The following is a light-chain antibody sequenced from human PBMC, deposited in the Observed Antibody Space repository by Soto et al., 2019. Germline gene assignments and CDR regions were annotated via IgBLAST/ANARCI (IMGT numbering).Light chain of an antibody. V-gene: IGKV3-20*01. CDR2: GAS. CDR1: QSVSNY. Sequence: EIVLTQSPGTLSLSPGERATLSCRASQSVSNYLVWYRQRPGQAPRLLIHGASIRATGIPDRLSGSGSGTDFTLTISRLKPEDFAVYYCQYYSTSAFTCGPGTKVDIK. CDR3: QYYSTSAFT. J-gene: IGKJ3*01.